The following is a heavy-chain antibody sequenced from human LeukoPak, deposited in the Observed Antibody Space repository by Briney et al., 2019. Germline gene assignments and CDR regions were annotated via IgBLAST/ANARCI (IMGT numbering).Heavy chain of an antibody. V-gene: IGHV4-59*01. CDR1: GGSISSYY. J-gene: IGHJ6*03. Sequence: SETLSLTCTVSGGSISSYYWSWIRQPPGKGLEWIGYIYYSGSTNYNPSLKSRVTISVDTSKNQFSLKLSSVTAADTAVYYCARVLWDPYYYYYYMDVWGKGTTVTVSS. D-gene: IGHD1-26*01. CDR3: ARVLWDPYYYYYYMDV. CDR2: IYYSGST.